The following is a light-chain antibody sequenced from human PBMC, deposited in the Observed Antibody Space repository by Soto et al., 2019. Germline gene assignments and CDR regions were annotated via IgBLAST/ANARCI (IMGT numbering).Light chain of an antibody. CDR1: QGISSY. V-gene: IGKV1-8*01. CDR3: HQYDSYPFT. CDR2: AAS. Sequence: AIRMTQSPSSFSASTGDRVTITCRASQGISSYLAWYQQKPGKAPKLLIYAASTLQSGVPSRFSGSGSGTEFILTISCLQFEYFSTYYCHQYDSYPFTFGPGTKVDIK. J-gene: IGKJ3*01.